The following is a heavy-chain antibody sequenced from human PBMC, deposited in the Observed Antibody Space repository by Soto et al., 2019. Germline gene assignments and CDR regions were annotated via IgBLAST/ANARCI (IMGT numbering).Heavy chain of an antibody. Sequence: GDSVKVSCKASGYTFTSYYMHWVRQAPGQGLEWMGIINPSGGSTNYAQKFQGRVTMTRDTSTTTVYMELSSLRSEDTAVYYCASAYCSSLRCFQVDPCGQGTLVTVSS. D-gene: IGHD2-2*01. CDR3: ASAYCSSLRCFQVDP. V-gene: IGHV1-46*03. J-gene: IGHJ5*02. CDR1: GYTFTSYY. CDR2: INPSGGST.